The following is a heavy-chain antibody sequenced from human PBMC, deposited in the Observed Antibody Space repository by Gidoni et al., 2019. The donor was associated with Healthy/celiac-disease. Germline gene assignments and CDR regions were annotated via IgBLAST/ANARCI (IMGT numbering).Heavy chain of an antibody. Sequence: STYYNPSLKSRVTISVDTSKNQFSLKLSSVTAADTAVYYCARHRFPSSGWYYFDYWGQGTLVTVSS. CDR3: ARHRFPSSGWYYFDY. D-gene: IGHD6-19*01. V-gene: IGHV4-39*01. J-gene: IGHJ4*02. CDR2: ST.